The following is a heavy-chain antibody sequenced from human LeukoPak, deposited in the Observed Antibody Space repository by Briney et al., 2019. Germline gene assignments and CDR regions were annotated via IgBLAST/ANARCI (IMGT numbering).Heavy chain of an antibody. CDR2: LTHGGYTT. Sequence: SGGSLRLSCAASGFTFARYGMTRVRQAPGKGLEWVSVSALTHGGYTTYYADSVKGRFTVSRDNSKSTLYLQMNSLRGDDTAVYYCAKVGEYYGSGSLNWFDSWGQGTLVTVSS. CDR1: GFTFARYG. CDR3: AKVGEYYGSGSLNWFDS. D-gene: IGHD3-10*01. J-gene: IGHJ5*01. V-gene: IGHV3-23*01.